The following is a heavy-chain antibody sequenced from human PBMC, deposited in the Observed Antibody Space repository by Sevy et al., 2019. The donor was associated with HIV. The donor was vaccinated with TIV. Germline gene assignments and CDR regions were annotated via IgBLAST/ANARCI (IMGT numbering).Heavy chain of an antibody. V-gene: IGHV3-43D*03. CDR3: AKGRSVGCSHGTGTWIPDL. D-gene: IGHD1-26*01. CDR1: GFTFADYS. J-gene: IGHJ5*02. Sequence: GGSLRLSCAASGFTFADYSMHWVRQAPGKGLEWVSVITWDGGDAYYAKSVEGRFTISRDNSKDSLHLQMNSLRPDDTGLYYCAKGRSVGCSHGTGTWIPDLWGPGTLVTVSS. CDR2: ITWDGGDA.